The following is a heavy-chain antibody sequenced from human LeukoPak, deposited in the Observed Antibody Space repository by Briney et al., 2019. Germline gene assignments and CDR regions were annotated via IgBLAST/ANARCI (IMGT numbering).Heavy chain of an antibody. CDR3: ARQRLAVAGTWYFDL. CDR2: IYYSGST. V-gene: IGHV4-39*01. J-gene: IGHJ2*01. D-gene: IGHD6-19*01. CDR1: GGSISSSSYY. Sequence: SETLSLTCTVSGGSISSSSYYWGWLRQPPGKGLEWLGSIYYSGSTYYNPSLKSRVTISVDTSKNQFSLKLCSVTAADTAVYYCARQRLAVAGTWYFDLWGRGTLVTVSS.